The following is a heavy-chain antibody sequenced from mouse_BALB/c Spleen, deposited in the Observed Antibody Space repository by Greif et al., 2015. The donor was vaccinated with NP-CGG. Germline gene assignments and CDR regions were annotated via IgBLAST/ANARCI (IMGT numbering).Heavy chain of an antibody. D-gene: IGHD2-4*01. Sequence: EVQGVESRGGLVKPGGSLKLPCAASGFAFSSYDMSWVRQTPEKRLEWVATISSGGSYTYYPDSVKGRFTISRDNARNTLYLQMSSLRSEDTALYYCARRESTMITTGFAYWGQGTLVTVSA. J-gene: IGHJ3*01. CDR3: ARRESTMITTGFAY. V-gene: IGHV5-9*02. CDR1: GFAFSSYD. CDR2: ISSGGSYT.